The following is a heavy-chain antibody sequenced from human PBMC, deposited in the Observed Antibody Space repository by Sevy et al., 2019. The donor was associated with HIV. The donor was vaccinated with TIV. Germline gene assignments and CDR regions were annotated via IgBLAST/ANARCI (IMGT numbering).Heavy chain of an antibody. CDR2: ISSSGSPI. Sequence: GGSLRLSCAASGFTFSSYVMNWVRQAPGKGLEWVSYISSSGSPIYYADSVKGRFTISRDNAKNSLYLQMNSLRADDTGLYYCARDRSITMVRGVPDVWGQGTTVTVSS. J-gene: IGHJ6*02. V-gene: IGHV3-48*03. CDR1: GFTFSSYV. D-gene: IGHD3-10*01. CDR3: ARDRSITMVRGVPDV.